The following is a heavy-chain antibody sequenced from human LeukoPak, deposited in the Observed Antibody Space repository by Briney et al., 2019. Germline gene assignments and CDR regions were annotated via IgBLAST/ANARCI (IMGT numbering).Heavy chain of an antibody. CDR3: ARAGTCSSTSCDGGIEY. D-gene: IGHD2-2*01. Sequence: GGSLRLSCAASGFAFSSYNMKWVRQAPGRGLEWVSFISTTSTYIYYADSVKGRFTVSRDNSKNLLYLQMDSLRVEDTAVYYCARAGTCSSTSCDGGIEYWGQGTLVTVSS. V-gene: IGHV3-21*06. CDR2: ISTTSTYI. J-gene: IGHJ4*02. CDR1: GFAFSSYN.